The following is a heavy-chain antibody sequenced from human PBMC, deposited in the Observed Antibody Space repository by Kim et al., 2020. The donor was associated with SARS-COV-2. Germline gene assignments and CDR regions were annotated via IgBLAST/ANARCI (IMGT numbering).Heavy chain of an antibody. Sequence: GGSLRLSCAASGFTYSTYAMTWVRQAPGKGLEWVSAIGGSGGTTYYADSVKGRFTVSRDNSKNTLYLQMNTLRAEDTAVYYCAKVTYYFDRSDYHCGQGT. CDR3: AKVTYYFDRSDYH. J-gene: IGHJ4*02. D-gene: IGHD3-22*01. CDR2: IGGSGGTT. CDR1: GFTYSTYA. V-gene: IGHV3-23*01.